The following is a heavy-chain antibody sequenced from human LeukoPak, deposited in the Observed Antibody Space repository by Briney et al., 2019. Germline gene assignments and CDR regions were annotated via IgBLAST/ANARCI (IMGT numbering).Heavy chain of an antibody. CDR2: IYPGDSDT. Sequence: GESLKISCKGSGYSFTTYWIGWVRQMPGKGLEWMGIIYPGDSDTKYSPAFEGHVTFSADKSISTAFLQWSSLEASDTAVYYCARGGWLDDYWGQGTLVTVSS. J-gene: IGHJ4*02. D-gene: IGHD6-19*01. V-gene: IGHV5-51*01. CDR3: ARGGWLDDY. CDR1: GYSFTTYW.